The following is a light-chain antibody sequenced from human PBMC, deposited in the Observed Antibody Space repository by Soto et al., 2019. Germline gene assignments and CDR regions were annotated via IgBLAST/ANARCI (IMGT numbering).Light chain of an antibody. CDR3: QQHYTTPQT. CDR1: QSVLYSSNNKNY. Sequence: DIVMTQSPDSLAVCLGERATINCKSSQSVLYSSNNKNYLAWYQQKPGQPPKLLIYWASTRESGVPDRFSGSGSGTDFTLTTSSLQAEDEAVYYCQQHYTTPQTFGQGTKVEIX. V-gene: IGKV4-1*01. CDR2: WAS. J-gene: IGKJ1*01.